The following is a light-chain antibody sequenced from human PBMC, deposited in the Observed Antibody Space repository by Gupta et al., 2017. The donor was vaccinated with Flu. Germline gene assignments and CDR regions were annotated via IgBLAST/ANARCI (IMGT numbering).Light chain of an antibody. CDR2: DAS. Sequence: EIVMTQSPATLSVSPGERVTLSCGASQSISNYLAWYQQKAGQAPRLLIYDASTRATGIPARFSGTGSGTEFTLTISSRQSEDFAVYYCQHENNWPPSFGGGTKVEI. CDR3: QHENNWPPS. J-gene: IGKJ4*01. V-gene: IGKV3-15*01. CDR1: QSISNY.